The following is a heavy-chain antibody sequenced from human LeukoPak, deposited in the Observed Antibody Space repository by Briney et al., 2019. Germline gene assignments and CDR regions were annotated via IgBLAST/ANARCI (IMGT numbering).Heavy chain of an antibody. CDR1: GGTFSSYA. J-gene: IGHJ4*02. D-gene: IGHD3-16*02. Sequence: ASVKVSCKASGGTFSSYAISWVRQAPEQGLEWMGGIIPIFGTANYAQKFQGRVTITADESTSTAYMELSSLRSEDTAVYYCARDHYDYVWGSYRYTDFDYWGQGTLVTVPS. CDR2: IIPIFGTA. CDR3: ARDHYDYVWGSYRYTDFDY. V-gene: IGHV1-69*13.